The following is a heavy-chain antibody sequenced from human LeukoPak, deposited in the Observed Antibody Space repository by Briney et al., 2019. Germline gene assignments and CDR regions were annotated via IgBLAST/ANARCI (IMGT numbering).Heavy chain of an antibody. D-gene: IGHD6-6*01. V-gene: IGHV1-69*06. CDR2: IMPIFGTA. J-gene: IGHJ6*03. Sequence: SVKVSCKASGGTFRSYAITWVRQAPGQGLEWMGGIMPIFGTANYAQQFQGRVTITAYKATSTAYMELSSLRLEDTAVYYCARRAARAEYYDYYYYMDVWGKGTTVTVSS. CDR1: GGTFRSYA. CDR3: ARRAARAEYYDYYYYMDV.